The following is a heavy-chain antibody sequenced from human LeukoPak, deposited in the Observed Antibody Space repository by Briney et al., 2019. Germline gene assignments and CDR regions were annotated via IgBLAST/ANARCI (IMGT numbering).Heavy chain of an antibody. D-gene: IGHD2-2*01. CDR1: GGSISSGGYY. CDR3: ASPIVVVPAADAFDI. V-gene: IGHV4-30-2*01. Sequence: SETLSLTCTVSGGSISSGGYYWSWIRQPPGKGLEWIGYIYHSGSTYYNPSLKSRVTISVDRSKNQFSLKLSSVTAADTAVYYCASPIVVVPAADAFDIWGQGTMVTVSS. CDR2: IYHSGST. J-gene: IGHJ3*02.